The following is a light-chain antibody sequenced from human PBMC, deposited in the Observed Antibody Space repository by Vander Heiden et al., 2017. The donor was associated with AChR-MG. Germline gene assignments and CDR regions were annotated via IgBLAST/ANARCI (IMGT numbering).Light chain of an antibody. CDR3: SAWDGSLNGFV. V-gene: IGLV1-44*01. Sequence: QSVLTQPPSASGAPGQRVTISCSGSNSTVGSNTVSWYQQRPGKAPKLLIYSNSQRPSGVPDRFSGSKSGTAASLAISGLQSEAEADYYCSAWDGSLNGFVFGTGTKVTVL. J-gene: IGLJ1*01. CDR2: SNS. CDR1: NSTVGSNT.